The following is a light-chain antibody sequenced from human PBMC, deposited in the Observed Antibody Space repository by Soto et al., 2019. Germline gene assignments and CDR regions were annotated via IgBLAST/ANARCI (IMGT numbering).Light chain of an antibody. V-gene: IGKV1-5*01. J-gene: IGKJ1*01. Sequence: DIQMTQSPSTLSASLGERVSITCRASQSVSNWLAWYQQKPGIAPNLLIYDASTLESGVPSRFSGSGSGTEFTLTISSLQPDDFATYYCQQYKTYPWTFXQGTKADIK. CDR2: DAS. CDR3: QQYKTYPWT. CDR1: QSVSNW.